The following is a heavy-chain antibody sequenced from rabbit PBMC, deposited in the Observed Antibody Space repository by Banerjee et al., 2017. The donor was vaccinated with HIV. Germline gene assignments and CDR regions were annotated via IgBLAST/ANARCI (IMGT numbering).Heavy chain of an antibody. Sequence: EESGGDLVKPGASLTLTCTTSGFSFSSSDYMCWVRQAPGKGLEWISCIVGSSSGFTYSATWAKGRFTCSKTSSTTVTLQMTSLTVADTATYFCARDTASSFSSYGMDLWGQGTLVTVS. V-gene: IGHV1S40*01. J-gene: IGHJ6*01. D-gene: IGHD6-1*01. CDR2: IVGSSSGFT. CDR1: GFSFSSSDY. CDR3: ARDTASSFSSYGMDL.